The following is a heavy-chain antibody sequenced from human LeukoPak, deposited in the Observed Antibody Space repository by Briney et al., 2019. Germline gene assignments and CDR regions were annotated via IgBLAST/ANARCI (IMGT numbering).Heavy chain of an antibody. CDR2: ISYDGSNK. V-gene: IGHV3-30-3*01. J-gene: IGHJ4*02. CDR1: EFTFSSYA. CDR3: ASSAIRGLLVPLGY. Sequence: GGSLRLSCAASEFTFSSYAIHWVRQAPGKGLEWVAVISYDGSNKYYADSVKGRFTISRDNSKNTLYLQMNSLRAEDTAVYYCASSAIRGLLVPLGYWGQGTLVTVSS. D-gene: IGHD3-10*01.